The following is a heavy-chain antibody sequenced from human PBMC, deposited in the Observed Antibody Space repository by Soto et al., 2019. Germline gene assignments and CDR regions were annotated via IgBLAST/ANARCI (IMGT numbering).Heavy chain of an antibody. CDR3: ARHDLGILVVVAAHDAFDI. V-gene: IGHV4-59*08. Sequence: PSETLSLTCTVPRGSISNYFWTWIRQPPGRGLEWIGYISYSGTTNYNASLKSRVTISVDTSKNQFSLKLSSVTAADTAVYYCARHDLGILVVVAAHDAFDIWGQGTMVTVSS. D-gene: IGHD2-15*01. CDR1: RGSISNYF. CDR2: ISYSGTT. J-gene: IGHJ3*02.